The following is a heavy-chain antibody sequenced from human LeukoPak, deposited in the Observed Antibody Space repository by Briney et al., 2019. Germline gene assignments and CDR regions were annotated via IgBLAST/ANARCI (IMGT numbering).Heavy chain of an antibody. D-gene: IGHD3-10*01. Sequence: SWIRQPXGKGLEWIGEINHSGSTNYNPSLKSRVTISVDTSKNQFSLKLSSVTAADTAVYYCARGLWFGNPFFDYWGQGTLVTVSS. V-gene: IGHV4-34*01. J-gene: IGHJ4*02. CDR3: ARGLWFGNPFFDY. CDR2: INHSGST.